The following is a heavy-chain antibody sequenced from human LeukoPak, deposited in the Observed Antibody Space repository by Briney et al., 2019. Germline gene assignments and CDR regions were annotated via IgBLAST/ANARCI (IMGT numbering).Heavy chain of an antibody. J-gene: IGHJ5*02. Sequence: GGSLRLSCAASGFTFSSYGMHWVRQAPGKGLEWVAFIRYDGSNKYYADSVKGRFTVFRDNSKNTLYLQMNSLTAEDTAVYYCARHVWFGEHNGHENWFDPWGQGTLVIVSS. CDR2: IRYDGSNK. V-gene: IGHV3-30*02. D-gene: IGHD3-10*01. CDR1: GFTFSSYG. CDR3: ARHVWFGEHNGHENWFDP.